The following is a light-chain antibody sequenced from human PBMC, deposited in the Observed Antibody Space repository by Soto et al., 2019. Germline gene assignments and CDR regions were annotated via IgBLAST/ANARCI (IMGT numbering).Light chain of an antibody. CDR2: KAS. J-gene: IGKJ1*01. Sequence: IQMTRSPSTLSASVGDRVTITCRASQSISSWLAWYQQKPGKAPKLLIYKASSLESGVPSRFSGSGSGTEFTLTISSLQPDDFATYYCQQYKTETFGQGTKVDIK. CDR1: QSISSW. V-gene: IGKV1-5*03. CDR3: QQYKTET.